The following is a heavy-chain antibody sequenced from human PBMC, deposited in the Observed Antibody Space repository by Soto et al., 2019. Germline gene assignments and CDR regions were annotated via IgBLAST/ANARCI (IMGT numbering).Heavy chain of an antibody. V-gene: IGHV3-7*01. CDR3: AKPQTSGALGYDALGI. J-gene: IGHJ3*02. CDR2: IKQDGSEK. D-gene: IGHD2-15*01. Sequence: GSLRLSCAASGFTFSSYWMSWVRQAPGKGLEWVANIKQDGSEKYYVDSVKGRFTISRDNAKNSLYLQMNSLRAEDTAVYCCAKPQTSGALGYDALGIWGQGTMVTVSS. CDR1: GFTFSSYW.